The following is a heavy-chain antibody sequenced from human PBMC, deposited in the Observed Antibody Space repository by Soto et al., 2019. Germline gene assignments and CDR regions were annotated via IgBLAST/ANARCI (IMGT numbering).Heavy chain of an antibody. V-gene: IGHV3-30-3*01. CDR2: ISYDGSNK. Sequence: GGSLRLSCAASGFTFSSYAMHWVRQAPGKGLEWVAVISYDGSNKYYADSVKGRFTISRDNSKNTLYLQMNSLRAEDTAVYYCARDPAPYHNGWNWFDPWGQGTLVTVSS. J-gene: IGHJ5*02. CDR1: GFTFSSYA. CDR3: ARDPAPYHNGWNWFDP. D-gene: IGHD2-8*01.